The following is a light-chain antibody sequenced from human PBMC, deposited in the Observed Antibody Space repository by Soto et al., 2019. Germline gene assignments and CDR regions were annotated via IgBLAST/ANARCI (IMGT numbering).Light chain of an antibody. CDR2: GTS. CDR1: QSVSSSF. CDR3: QQYETSPLT. Sequence: IVLTQSPATLSLSPGEGATLSCRASQSVSSSFLGWYQQKPGQAPRLLIYGTSSRATGIPDRFRGSGSGTDFTLTVSRLEPEDFAVYYCQQYETSPLTFGQGTKVEIK. J-gene: IGKJ1*01. V-gene: IGKV3-20*01.